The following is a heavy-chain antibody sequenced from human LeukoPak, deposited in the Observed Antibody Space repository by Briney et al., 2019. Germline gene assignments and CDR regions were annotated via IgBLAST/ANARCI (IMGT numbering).Heavy chain of an antibody. CDR1: GGSVRSYY. J-gene: IGHJ4*02. CDR3: AREVTGTSRSFDY. Sequence: SETLSLTCTVSGGSVRSYYWTWVRQPPGKELEWLGYIYYTGTTNYNPSLKSRLTISVDTSKDHFSLKLSSVTAADTAVYYCAREVTGTSRSFDYWGQGALVTVSS. V-gene: IGHV4-59*02. CDR2: IYYTGTT. D-gene: IGHD6-19*01.